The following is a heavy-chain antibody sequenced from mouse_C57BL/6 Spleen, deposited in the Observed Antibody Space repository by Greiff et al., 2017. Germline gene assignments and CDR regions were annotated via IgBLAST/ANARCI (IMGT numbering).Heavy chain of an antibody. CDR3: AREVVYDYGSSYGWYFDV. CDR1: GYAFSSSW. J-gene: IGHJ1*03. Sequence: QVQLQQSGPELVKPGASVKISCKASGYAFSSSWMNWVKQRPGKGLEWIGRIYPGDGDTNYNGKFKGKATLTADKSSSTAYMQLSSLTSEDSAVYFCAREVVYDYGSSYGWYFDVWGTGTTVTVSS. D-gene: IGHD1-1*01. V-gene: IGHV1-82*01. CDR2: IYPGDGDT.